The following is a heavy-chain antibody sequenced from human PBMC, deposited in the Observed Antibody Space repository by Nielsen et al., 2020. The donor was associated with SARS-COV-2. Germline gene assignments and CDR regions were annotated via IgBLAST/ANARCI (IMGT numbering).Heavy chain of an antibody. Sequence: SETLFLTCTVSGGSISSSSYYWGWIRQPPGKGLEWIGSIYYSGSTNYNPSLKSRVTKSVDTSKNQFSLKLSSVTAADTAVYYCARDGRYSYGSGFDYWGQGTLVTVSS. J-gene: IGHJ4*02. CDR2: IYYSGST. D-gene: IGHD5-18*01. CDR3: ARDGRYSYGSGFDY. V-gene: IGHV4-39*07. CDR1: GGSISSSSYY.